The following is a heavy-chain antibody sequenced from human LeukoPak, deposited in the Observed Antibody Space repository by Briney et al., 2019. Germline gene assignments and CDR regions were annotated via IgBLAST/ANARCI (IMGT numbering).Heavy chain of an antibody. Sequence: VASVKVSCKASGYTFTSYYMHWVRQAPGQGLEWMGIINPSGGSTSYAQKFQGRVTMTRDTSTGTVYMELNSLRSEDTAVYYCARGAQIAVAGSFDAFDIWGQGTMVTVSS. CDR1: GYTFTSYY. V-gene: IGHV1-46*01. J-gene: IGHJ3*02. CDR2: INPSGGST. D-gene: IGHD6-19*01. CDR3: ARGAQIAVAGSFDAFDI.